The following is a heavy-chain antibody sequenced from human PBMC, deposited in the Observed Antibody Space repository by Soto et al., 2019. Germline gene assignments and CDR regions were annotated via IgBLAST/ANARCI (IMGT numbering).Heavy chain of an antibody. V-gene: IGHV1-3*01. Sequence: EASVEVSWKESGYRFTCYAMQWVRQAPGQRLEWMGWINAGNGNTKYSQKFQGRVTITRDTSASTAYMELSSLRSEDTAVYYCASGIAARLGYWGRGTLVTVSS. D-gene: IGHD6-6*01. CDR1: GYRFTCYA. CDR3: ASGIAARLGY. J-gene: IGHJ4*02. CDR2: INAGNGNT.